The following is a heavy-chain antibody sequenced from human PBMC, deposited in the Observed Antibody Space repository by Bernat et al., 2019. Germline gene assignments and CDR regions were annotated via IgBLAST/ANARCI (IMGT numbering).Heavy chain of an antibody. CDR3: ARHVLERGYDCWSGYPGGYYYYYMDV. Sequence: QVQLVQSGAEVKKPGASVKVSCKASGYTFTSYGISWVRQAPGQGLEWMGWISAYNGNTNYAQKLQGRGTMTTDTSTSTAYMELRSLRSDDTAVYYCARHVLERGYDCWSGYPGGYYYYYMDVWGKGTTVTVSS. CDR2: ISAYNGNT. V-gene: IGHV1-18*04. CDR1: GYTFTSYG. J-gene: IGHJ6*03. D-gene: IGHD3-3*01.